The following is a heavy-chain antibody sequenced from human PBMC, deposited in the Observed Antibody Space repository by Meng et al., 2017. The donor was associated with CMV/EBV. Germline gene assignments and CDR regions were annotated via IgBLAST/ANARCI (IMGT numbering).Heavy chain of an antibody. J-gene: IGHJ4*02. V-gene: IGHV3-7*01. CDR1: GFTFSTYW. CDR2: IKQDGSEK. Sequence: GESLKISCAASGFTFSTYWMSWVRQAPGKGLEWVATIKQDGSEKYYVDSVKGRFTISRDNAKNSLYLQMNSLRAEDTAVYYCARTLRTPDYWGQGTLVTVSS. D-gene: IGHD5/OR15-5a*01. CDR3: ARTLRTPDY.